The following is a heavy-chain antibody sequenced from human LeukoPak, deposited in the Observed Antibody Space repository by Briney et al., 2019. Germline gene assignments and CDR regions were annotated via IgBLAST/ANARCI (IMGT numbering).Heavy chain of an antibody. Sequence: GGSLRLSCAASGCTFSSNTMNWVRQAPGKGLEWVSSISSSSSSIDYADSVKGRFTISRDNAKNSLYLQMNSLRPEDTAVYYCARGGSPMAYWGQGTLVTVSS. CDR2: ISSSSSSI. D-gene: IGHD3-10*01. J-gene: IGHJ4*02. V-gene: IGHV3-21*01. CDR1: GCTFSSNT. CDR3: ARGGSPMAY.